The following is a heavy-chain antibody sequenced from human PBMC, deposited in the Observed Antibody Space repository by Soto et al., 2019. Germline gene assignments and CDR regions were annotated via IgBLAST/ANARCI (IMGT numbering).Heavy chain of an antibody. V-gene: IGHV4-39*01. Sequence: SETLSLTCTVSGGSISSSSYYWGWIRQPPGKGLEWIGSIYYSGSTYYNPSLKSRVTISVDTSKNQFSLKLSSVTAADTAVYYGVGRFRHCSGGSCPYFDYWGQGTLVTVSS. J-gene: IGHJ4*02. D-gene: IGHD2-15*01. CDR1: GGSISSSSYY. CDR3: VGRFRHCSGGSCPYFDY. CDR2: IYYSGST.